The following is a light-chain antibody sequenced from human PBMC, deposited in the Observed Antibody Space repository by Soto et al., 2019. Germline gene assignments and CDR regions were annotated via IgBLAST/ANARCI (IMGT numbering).Light chain of an antibody. J-gene: IGKJ4*01. Sequence: DIQLTQSPSFLSATVGDRVTITCRASQGINGHLAWYQQEPGKAPKLLIYAASTLQSGVPSRFSGSASGTEFTLTISSLQPEDFAPYYCQQVSGYPLSFGGGTKVDIK. CDR1: QGINGH. V-gene: IGKV1-9*01. CDR3: QQVSGYPLS. CDR2: AAS.